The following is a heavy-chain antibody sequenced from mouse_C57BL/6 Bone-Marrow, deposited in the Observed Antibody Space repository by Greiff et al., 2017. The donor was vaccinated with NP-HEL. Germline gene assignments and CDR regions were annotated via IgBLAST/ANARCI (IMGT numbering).Heavy chain of an antibody. CDR3: SRETGLDTPWYFDV. CDR1: GFTFSSYA. J-gene: IGHJ1*03. CDR2: ISDGGSYT. D-gene: IGHD3-2*01. V-gene: IGHV5-4*01. Sequence: EVHLVESGGGLVKPGGSLKLSCAASGFTFSSYAMSWVRQTPEKRLEWVATISDGGSYTYYPDNVKGRFTISRDNAKNNLYLQMSHLKSEDTALYYCSRETGLDTPWYFDVWGTGTTVTVSS.